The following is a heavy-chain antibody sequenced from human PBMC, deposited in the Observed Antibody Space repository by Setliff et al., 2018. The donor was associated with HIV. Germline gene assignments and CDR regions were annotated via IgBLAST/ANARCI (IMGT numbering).Heavy chain of an antibody. CDR1: GGTFSSYG. CDR3: ARVAHSSSGTNCYGVDYYGMDV. J-gene: IGHJ6*02. Sequence: SVKVSCKASGGTFSSYGISWVRQAPGQGLEWMGAIIPMFGTGFYAQKFQGRVTITTDESRTTSYMELSSLRFEDTAVYFCARVAHSSSGTNCYGVDYYGMDVWGQGTTVTVSS. V-gene: IGHV1-69*05. D-gene: IGHD2-2*01. CDR2: IIPMFGTG.